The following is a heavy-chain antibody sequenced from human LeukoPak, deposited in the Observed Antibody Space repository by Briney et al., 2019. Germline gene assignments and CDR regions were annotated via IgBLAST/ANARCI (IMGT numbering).Heavy chain of an antibody. Sequence: GGTLRLSCAASGFTFSNFAMHWVRQAPGKGRQWVAVISFDGSNKYYADSVKGRFSISRDNSKDTLHLQMSSLRDEDTAVYFCAGVSESGWYYFDYWGQGTLVTVSS. D-gene: IGHD6-19*01. CDR2: ISFDGSNK. J-gene: IGHJ4*02. CDR3: AGVSESGWYYFDY. CDR1: GFTFSNFA. V-gene: IGHV3-30*03.